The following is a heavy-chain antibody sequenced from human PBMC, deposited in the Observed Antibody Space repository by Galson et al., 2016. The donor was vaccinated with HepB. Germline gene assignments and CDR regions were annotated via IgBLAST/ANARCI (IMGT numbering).Heavy chain of an antibody. Sequence: SLRLSCAASGFTFSDYAFHWVRQAPGKELEWVAVVSFDGNTRYYGDPVKGRFSSSRDNSKNTLFLQMDSLRSEDTAVYFCAREADYDVSTGYFSSGWPLDHWGQGALVIVSS. V-gene: IGHV3-30*04. CDR2: VSFDGNTR. CDR1: GFTFSDYA. D-gene: IGHD3-9*01. CDR3: AREADYDVSTGYFSSGWPLDH. J-gene: IGHJ4*02.